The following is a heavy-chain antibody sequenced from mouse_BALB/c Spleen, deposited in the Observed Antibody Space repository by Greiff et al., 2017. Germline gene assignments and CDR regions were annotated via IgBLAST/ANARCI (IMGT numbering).Heavy chain of an antibody. CDR1: GFTFSSYT. Sequence: EVMLVESGGGLVQPGGSLKLSCAASGFTFSSYTMSWVRQTPEKRLEWVAYISNGGGSTYYPDTVKGRFTISRDNAKNTLYLQMSSLKSEDTAMYYCARHTTKDWYFDVWGAGTTVTVSS. CDR3: ARHTTKDWYFDV. D-gene: IGHD1-1*01. V-gene: IGHV5-12-2*01. J-gene: IGHJ1*01. CDR2: ISNGGGST.